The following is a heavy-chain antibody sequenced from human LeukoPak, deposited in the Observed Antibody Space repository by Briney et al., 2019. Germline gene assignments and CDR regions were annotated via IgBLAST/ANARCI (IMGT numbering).Heavy chain of an antibody. CDR2: IYKSGST. CDR1: GGSNSSASHS. D-gene: IGHD3-10*01. V-gene: IGHV4-39*01. J-gene: IGHJ3*02. Sequence: SETLSLTCTVSGGSNSSASHSWGWIRQTPGKGLEWIGSIYKSGSTSYNPSLKSRVTIFVDTSKNHFSLKLTSVTAADTALFYCARHVPTRVRGLIRDAFDIWGQGTMVTVSS. CDR3: ARHVPTRVRGLIRDAFDI.